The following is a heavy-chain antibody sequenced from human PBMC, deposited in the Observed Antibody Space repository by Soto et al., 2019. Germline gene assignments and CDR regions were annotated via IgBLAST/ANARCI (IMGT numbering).Heavy chain of an antibody. CDR3: ARARYDSSGYYFDY. CDR1: GFIVCSNY. Sequence: GGSLRLSCAASGFIVCSNYMSWVRQAPGKGLEWVSVIYSDGSTHYTDSVKDRFIISRDISKNTLYLQMNSLRAEDTAVYYCARARYDSSGYYFDYWGQGALVTVS. V-gene: IGHV3-53*01. D-gene: IGHD3-22*01. J-gene: IGHJ4*02. CDR2: IYSDGST.